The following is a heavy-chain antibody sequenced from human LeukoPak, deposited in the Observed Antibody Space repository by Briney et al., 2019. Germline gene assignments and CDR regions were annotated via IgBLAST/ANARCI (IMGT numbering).Heavy chain of an antibody. CDR3: ARGLTRYSSGWYSLVY. V-gene: IGHV1-18*01. CDR1: GYTFTSYG. D-gene: IGHD6-19*01. J-gene: IGHJ4*02. CDR2: ISAYNGNT. Sequence: GASVKVSCKASGYTFTSYGISWVRQAPGQGLEWMGWISAYNGNTNYAQKIQGRVTMTTDTSTSTAYMELRSLRSDDTAVYYCARGLTRYSSGWYSLVYWGQGTLVTVSS.